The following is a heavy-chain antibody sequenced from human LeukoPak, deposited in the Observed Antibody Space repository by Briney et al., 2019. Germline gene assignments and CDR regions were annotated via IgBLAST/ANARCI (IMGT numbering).Heavy chain of an antibody. CDR3: ARDSDYGDSGWFDS. CDR1: GITFSSYG. J-gene: IGHJ5*01. Sequence: GGSLRLSCAASGITFSSYGMHWVRQAPGKGLEWVAVIWYDGSNKYYADSVKGRFTISRDNSKNTLYLQMNSLRAEDTAVYYCARDSDYGDSGWFDSWGQGTLVTVSS. D-gene: IGHD4-17*01. V-gene: IGHV3-33*01. CDR2: IWYDGSNK.